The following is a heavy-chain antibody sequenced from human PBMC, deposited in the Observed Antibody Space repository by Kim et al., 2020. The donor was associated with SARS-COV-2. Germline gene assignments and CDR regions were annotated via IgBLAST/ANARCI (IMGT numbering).Heavy chain of an antibody. J-gene: IGHJ4*02. CDR3: AREGSTRGY. Sequence: GSKYYADSVKGRFTISRDNSKNTQYLQMNSLRAEDTAVYYCAREGSTRGYWGQGTLVTVSS. V-gene: IGHV3-66*01. CDR2: GSK.